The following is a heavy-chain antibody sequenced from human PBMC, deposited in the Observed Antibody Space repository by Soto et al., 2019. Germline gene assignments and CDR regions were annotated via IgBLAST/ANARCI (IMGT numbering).Heavy chain of an antibody. D-gene: IGHD4-4*01. Sequence: ASVKVSCKASGYTFTSYGISWVRQAPGQGLEWMGWISAYNGNTNYAQKLQGRVTMTTDTSTSTAYMELRSLRSDDTAVYCCATQAAYGNHVPTSYFAYGAQGPRVTVPP. CDR2: ISAYNGNT. J-gene: IGHJ4*02. V-gene: IGHV1-18*01. CDR3: ATQAAYGNHVPTSYFAY. CDR1: GYTFTSYG.